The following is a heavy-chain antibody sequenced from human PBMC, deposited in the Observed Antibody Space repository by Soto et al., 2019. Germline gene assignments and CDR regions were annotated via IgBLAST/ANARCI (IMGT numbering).Heavy chain of an antibody. CDR3: ARGYCSGGSCCDL. D-gene: IGHD2-15*01. V-gene: IGHV3-48*02. Sequence: EVQLVESGGGLVQPGGSLRLSCAASGFTFSSYSMNWVRQAPGKGLEWVSYISSSSSIIYYADSVKGRFTISRDNAKNSLYLQMNSLRDEDTAVYYCARGYCSGGSCCDLWGQGTLVTVSS. J-gene: IGHJ4*02. CDR1: GFTFSSYS. CDR2: ISSSSSII.